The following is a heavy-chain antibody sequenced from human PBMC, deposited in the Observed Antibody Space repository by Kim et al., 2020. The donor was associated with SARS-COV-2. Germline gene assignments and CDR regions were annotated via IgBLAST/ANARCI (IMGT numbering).Heavy chain of an antibody. CDR1: GGTFSSYA. D-gene: IGHD3-16*01. CDR2: IIPIFGTA. V-gene: IGHV1-69*13. J-gene: IGHJ6*02. CDR3: ARVEFGGDPSDYYGMDV. Sequence: SVKVSCKASGGTFSSYAISWVRQAPGQGLEWMGGIIPIFGTANYAQKFQGRVTITADESTSTAYMELSSLRSEDTAVYYCARVEFGGDPSDYYGMDVWGQGTTVTVSS.